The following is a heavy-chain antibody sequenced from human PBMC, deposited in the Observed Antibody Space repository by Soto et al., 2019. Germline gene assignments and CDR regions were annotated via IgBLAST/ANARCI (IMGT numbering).Heavy chain of an antibody. D-gene: IGHD1-26*01. CDR3: ARVSGSYKRYNWFDP. J-gene: IGHJ5*02. CDR1: GGSFSGYY. V-gene: IGHV4-34*01. CDR2: INHSGST. Sequence: SETLSLTCAVYGGSFSGYYWSWIRQPPGKGLEWIGEINHSGSTNYNPSLKSRVTISVDTSKNQFSLKLSSVTAADTAVYYCARVSGSYKRYNWFDPWGQGTLVTVSS.